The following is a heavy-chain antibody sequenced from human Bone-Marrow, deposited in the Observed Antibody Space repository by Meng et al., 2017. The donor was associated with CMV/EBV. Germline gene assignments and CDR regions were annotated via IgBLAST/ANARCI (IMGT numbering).Heavy chain of an antibody. CDR3: AAKSAVAGHYYYGMDV. Sequence: SVKGSCKASGFTFTSSAVQWVRQARGQRLEWIGWIVVGSGNTNYAQKFQERVTITRDMSTSTAHMELSSLRSEDTAVYYCAAKSAVAGHYYYGMDVWGQGTTVTVSS. D-gene: IGHD6-19*01. CDR2: IVVGSGNT. J-gene: IGHJ6*02. V-gene: IGHV1-58*01. CDR1: GFTFTSSA.